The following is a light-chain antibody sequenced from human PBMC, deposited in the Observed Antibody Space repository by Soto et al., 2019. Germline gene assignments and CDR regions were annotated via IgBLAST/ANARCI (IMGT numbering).Light chain of an antibody. J-gene: IGKJ2*01. CDR3: MQRTEFPFS. CDR1: QNLLDRDDGNTY. V-gene: IGKV2-40*01. Sequence: DIVMTQTPLSLSVTPGEAAAISCRSSQNLLDRDDGNTYMDWYLQAPGQSPHLLIYSLSYRASGVPDRFSGSGSGTVFTLKISRVEAEDVGVYYCMQRTEFPFSFGQGTKLEIK. CDR2: SLS.